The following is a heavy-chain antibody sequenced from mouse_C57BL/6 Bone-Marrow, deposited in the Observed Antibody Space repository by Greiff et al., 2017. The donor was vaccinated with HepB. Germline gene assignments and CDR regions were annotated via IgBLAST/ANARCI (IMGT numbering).Heavy chain of an antibody. Sequence: EVKLMESGGGLVQPGGSLKLSCAASGFTFSDYGMAWVRQAPRKGPEWVAFISNLAYSIYYADTVTGRFTISRENAKNTLYLEMSSLRSEDTAMYYCARAPPYYYGSSYHYAMDYWGQGTSVTVSS. J-gene: IGHJ4*01. CDR1: GFTFSDYG. CDR3: ARAPPYYYGSSYHYAMDY. V-gene: IGHV5-15*01. D-gene: IGHD1-1*01. CDR2: ISNLAYSI.